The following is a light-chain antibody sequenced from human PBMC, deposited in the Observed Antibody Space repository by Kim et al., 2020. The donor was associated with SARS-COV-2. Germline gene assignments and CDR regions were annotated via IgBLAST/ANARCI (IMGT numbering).Light chain of an antibody. V-gene: IGKV3D-20*01. CDR2: DAS. CDR1: QSVSNNY. Sequence: SPGERGTLSCGASQSVSNNYLAWYQQKPGLAPRLLIYDASSRATGIPDRFSGSGSGTDFTLTISRLEPEDSAVYYCQQYGSSVWTFGQGTKVDIK. CDR3: QQYGSSVWT. J-gene: IGKJ1*01.